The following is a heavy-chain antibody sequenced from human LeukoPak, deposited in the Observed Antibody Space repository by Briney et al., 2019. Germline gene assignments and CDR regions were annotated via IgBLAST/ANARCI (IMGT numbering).Heavy chain of an antibody. D-gene: IGHD2-2*01. V-gene: IGHV3-30*18. CDR3: AKGGSTSWWSYGMDV. Sequence: GGSLRLSCAASGFTFSSYGMHWVRQAPGKGLEWVAVISYDGSNKYYADSVKGRFTISRDNSKNTLYLQMNSLRAEDTAVYYCAKGGSTSWWSYGMDVWGQGTLVTVSS. CDR2: ISYDGSNK. CDR1: GFTFSSYG. J-gene: IGHJ6*02.